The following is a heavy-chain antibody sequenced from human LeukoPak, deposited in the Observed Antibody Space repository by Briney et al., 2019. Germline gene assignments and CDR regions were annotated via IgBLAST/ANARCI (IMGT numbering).Heavy chain of an antibody. V-gene: IGHV3-74*01. Sequence: GRSLRLSCVASGFSFSTSWMHWVRQAPGKGLVWVSHINTDGSDTDYADSAKGRFTISRDNAKNTLYLQMNNLRTEDTAVYYCTRDGGVGYWGQGTLVTVSS. CDR1: GFSFSTSW. J-gene: IGHJ4*02. CDR2: INTDGSDT. D-gene: IGHD3-16*01. CDR3: TRDGGVGY.